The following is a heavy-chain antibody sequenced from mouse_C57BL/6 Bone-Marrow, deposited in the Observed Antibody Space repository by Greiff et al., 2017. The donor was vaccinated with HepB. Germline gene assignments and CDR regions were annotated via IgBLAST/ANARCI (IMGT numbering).Heavy chain of an antibody. CDR1: GFSFNTYA. Sequence: EVQGVESGGGLVQPKGSLKLSCAASGFSFNTYAMNWVRQAPGKGLEWVARIRSKSNNYATYYADSVKDRFTISRDDSESMLYLQMNNLKTEDTAMYYCAKGYYGSSYGYFDVWGTGTTVTVSS. CDR2: IRSKSNNYAT. V-gene: IGHV10-1*01. CDR3: AKGYYGSSYGYFDV. J-gene: IGHJ1*03. D-gene: IGHD1-1*01.